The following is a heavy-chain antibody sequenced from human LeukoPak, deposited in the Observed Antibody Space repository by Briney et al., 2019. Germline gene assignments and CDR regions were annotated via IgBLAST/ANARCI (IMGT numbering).Heavy chain of an antibody. J-gene: IGHJ3*02. Sequence: GGSLRLSCAASGFTLSNAWMSWVRQAPGKGLEWVGRIKSKTDGGTTDYAAPVKGRFTISRDNSKNTLYLQMNSLRAEDTAVYYCARRYDSSGLLNYHHLPDAFDIWGQGTMVTVSS. V-gene: IGHV3-15*01. D-gene: IGHD3-22*01. CDR2: IKSKTDGGTT. CDR3: ARRYDSSGLLNYHHLPDAFDI. CDR1: GFTLSNAW.